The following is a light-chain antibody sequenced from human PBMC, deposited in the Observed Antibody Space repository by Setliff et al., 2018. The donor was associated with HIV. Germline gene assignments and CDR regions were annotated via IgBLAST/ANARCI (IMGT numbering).Light chain of an antibody. CDR3: QVWDSSTVV. CDR2: RDS. CDR1: NIGSKN. V-gene: IGLV3-9*01. J-gene: IGLJ2*01. Sequence: SYELSQPLSVSVALGQTARITCGGNNIGSKNVHWYQQKPGQAPVLVIYRDSNRPSGIPERFSGSNSGNTATLTINRAQAGDEADCYCQVWDSSTVVFGGGTKVTVL.